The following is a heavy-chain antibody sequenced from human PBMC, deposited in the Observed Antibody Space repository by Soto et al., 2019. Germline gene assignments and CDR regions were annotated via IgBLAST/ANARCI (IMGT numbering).Heavy chain of an antibody. V-gene: IGHV3-9*01. J-gene: IGHJ4*02. CDR3: AKDNTYDFPSDYFDY. CDR2: ISWNSGSI. D-gene: IGHD3-3*01. CDR1: GFIFDDYA. Sequence: EVQLVESGGGLVQPGRSLRLSCAASGFIFDDYAMHWVRQAPGKGLEWVSGISWNSGSIGYADSVKGRFTISRDNAKNSLYLQMNSLRAEDTALYYCAKDNTYDFPSDYFDYWGQGTLVTVSS.